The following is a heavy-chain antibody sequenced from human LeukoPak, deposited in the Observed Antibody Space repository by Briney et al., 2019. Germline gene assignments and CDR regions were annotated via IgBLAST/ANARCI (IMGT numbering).Heavy chain of an antibody. Sequence: GGSLRLSCAASGFTFSSHWMTWVRQAPGKGLEWVSGISGSGGGTYYADSVKGRFTISRDNSKNTLYLQMNSLRAEDTAVYYCAKGRISPDDWGQGTLVTVSS. CDR1: GFTFSSHW. CDR3: AKGRISPDD. J-gene: IGHJ4*02. CDR2: ISGSGGGT. V-gene: IGHV3-23*01. D-gene: IGHD1-14*01.